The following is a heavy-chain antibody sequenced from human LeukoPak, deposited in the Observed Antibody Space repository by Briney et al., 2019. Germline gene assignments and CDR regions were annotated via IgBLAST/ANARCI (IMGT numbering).Heavy chain of an antibody. CDR2: IIPIFGIA. CDR1: GGTFSSYA. J-gene: IGHJ4*02. V-gene: IGHV1-69*04. D-gene: IGHD4-17*01. CDR3: ARTTGGLYSDY. Sequence: SVKVSCKASGGTFSSYAISWVRQAPGQGLEWMGRIIPIFGIANYAQKFQGRVTITADKSTSTAYMELSSLRSEDTAVYYCARTTGGLYSDYWGQGTLVTVSS.